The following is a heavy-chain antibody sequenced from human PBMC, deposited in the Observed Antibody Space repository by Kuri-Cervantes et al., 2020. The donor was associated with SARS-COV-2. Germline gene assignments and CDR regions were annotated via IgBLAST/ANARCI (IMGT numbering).Heavy chain of an antibody. CDR2: SNPNSGGT. CDR3: ARGMVRRVIQYYYYGMDV. CDR1: GYTFTDYY. D-gene: IGHD3-10*01. V-gene: IGHV1-2*04. Sequence: ASVKVSCKASGYTFTDYYINWVRQAPGQGLEWMGWSNPNSGGTNYAQKFQCWVTMTRDTSISTAYMELSRLRSDDTAVYNCARGMVRRVIQYYYYGMDVWGQGTTVTVSS. J-gene: IGHJ6*02.